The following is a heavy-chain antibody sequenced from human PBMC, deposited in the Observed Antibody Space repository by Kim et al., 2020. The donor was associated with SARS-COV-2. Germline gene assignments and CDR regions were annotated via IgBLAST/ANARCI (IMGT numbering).Heavy chain of an antibody. CDR1: GFTFSSYA. CDR2: ISYDGSNK. V-gene: IGHV3-30*04. D-gene: IGHD3-10*01. J-gene: IGHJ3*02. Sequence: GGSLRLSCAASGFTFSSYAMHWVRQAPGKGLEWVAVISYDGSNKYYADSVKGRFTISRDNSKNTLYLQMNSLRAEDTAVYYCARESHITMVRGGAFDIWGQGTMVSVSS. CDR3: ARESHITMVRGGAFDI.